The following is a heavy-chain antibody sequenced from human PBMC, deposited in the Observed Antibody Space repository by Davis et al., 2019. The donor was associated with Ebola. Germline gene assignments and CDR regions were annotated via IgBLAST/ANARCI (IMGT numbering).Heavy chain of an antibody. J-gene: IGHJ6*04. Sequence: SVKVSCKASRGIFSDYTVNWVRLAPGQGIEWMGGINPMFGAPTYAQKFQGRVTITRDTSASTAYMELSSLRSEDTAVYYCARDGTGYTLAMDVWGKGTTVTVSS. CDR3: ARDGTGYTLAMDV. CDR2: INPMFGAP. V-gene: IGHV1-69*05. D-gene: IGHD6-13*01. CDR1: RGIFSDYT.